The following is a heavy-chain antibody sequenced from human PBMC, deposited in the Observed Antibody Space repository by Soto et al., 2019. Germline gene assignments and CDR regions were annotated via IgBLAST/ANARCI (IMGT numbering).Heavy chain of an antibody. CDR2: IGAASDT. J-gene: IGHJ6*02. Sequence: GGSLRFSCAASGFTFSNYDMHWVRQAPGEGLEWVSGIGAASDTYYQVSVQGRFTVSRDNAKKSLYLQMNSLRAGDTAVYYCARGVLGPGDYYYGMDVWCQGTTVTVSS. D-gene: IGHD1-1*01. CDR1: GFTFSNYD. V-gene: IGHV3-13*01. CDR3: ARGVLGPGDYYYGMDV.